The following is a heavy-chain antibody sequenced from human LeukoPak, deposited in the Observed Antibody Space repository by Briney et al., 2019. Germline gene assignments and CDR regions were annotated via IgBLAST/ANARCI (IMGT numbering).Heavy chain of an antibody. CDR1: GFTFSSYA. Sequence: PGGSLRLSCVASGFTFSSYAMSWVRQAPGKGLEWVSAISGSGGSTYYADSVKGRFTISRDNSKNTLYLQMNSLRAEDTAVYYCAKDPYSGSYFDYWGQGTLVTVSS. J-gene: IGHJ4*02. CDR3: AKDPYSGSYFDY. D-gene: IGHD1-26*01. V-gene: IGHV3-23*01. CDR2: ISGSGGST.